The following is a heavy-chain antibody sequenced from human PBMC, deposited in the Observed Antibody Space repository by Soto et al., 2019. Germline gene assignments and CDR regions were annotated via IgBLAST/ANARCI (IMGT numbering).Heavy chain of an antibody. V-gene: IGHV3-49*03. CDR1: GFTFGAYA. D-gene: IGHD4-4*01. CDR2: IRSKAYGGTT. Sequence: GGALRLSCTASGFTFGAYAMRWFRQAPGKGLEWVGFIRSKAYGGTTEYAASVKGRFTISRDDSKSIAYLQMNSLKTEDTAVYYCTREMTTVTTTFDPWGQGTLVTVSS. CDR3: TREMTTVTTTFDP. J-gene: IGHJ5*02.